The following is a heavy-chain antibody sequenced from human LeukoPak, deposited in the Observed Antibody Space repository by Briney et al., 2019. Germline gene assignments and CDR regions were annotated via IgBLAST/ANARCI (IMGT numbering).Heavy chain of an antibody. V-gene: IGHV4-59*01. CDR3: ARVRPSVLWFGELFSDFDY. Sequence: SETLSLTCTVSGGSISSYYWSWIRQPPGKGLEWIGYTYYSGSTNYNPSLKSRVTISVDTSKNQFSLKLSSVTAADTAVYYCARVRPSVLWFGELFSDFDYWGQGTLVTVSS. D-gene: IGHD3-10*01. CDR1: GGSISSYY. J-gene: IGHJ4*02. CDR2: TYYSGST.